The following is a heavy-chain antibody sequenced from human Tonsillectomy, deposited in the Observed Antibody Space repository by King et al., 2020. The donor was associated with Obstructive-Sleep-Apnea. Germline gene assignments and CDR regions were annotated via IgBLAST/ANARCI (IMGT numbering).Heavy chain of an antibody. CDR3: AREGGEGITMIVVSQQVPFDI. Sequence: QLVQSGAEVKKPGSSVKVSCKASGGTFSSYAISWVRQAPGQGLEWMGGIIPIFGTANYAQKFQGRVTITADESTSTAYMELSSLRSEDTAVYYCAREGGEGITMIVVSQQVPFDIWGQGTMVTVSS. CDR1: GGTFSSYA. CDR2: IIPIFGTA. D-gene: IGHD3-22*01. V-gene: IGHV1-69*12. J-gene: IGHJ3*02.